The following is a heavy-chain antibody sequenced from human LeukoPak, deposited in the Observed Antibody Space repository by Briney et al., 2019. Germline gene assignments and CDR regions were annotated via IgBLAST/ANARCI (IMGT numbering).Heavy chain of an antibody. J-gene: IGHJ6*02. CDR1: GFTFSSYG. Sequence: GGSLRLSCVASGFTFSSYGMHWVRQAPGKGLEWVAVISYDGSNKYYADSVKGRFTISRDNSKNTLYLQMNSLRAEDTAVYCCAKDYGSGSYGRRGMDVWGQGTTVTVSS. CDR2: ISYDGSNK. CDR3: AKDYGSGSYGRRGMDV. V-gene: IGHV3-30*18. D-gene: IGHD3-10*01.